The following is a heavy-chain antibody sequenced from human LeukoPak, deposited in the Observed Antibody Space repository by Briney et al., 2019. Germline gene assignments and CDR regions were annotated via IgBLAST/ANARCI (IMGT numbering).Heavy chain of an antibody. CDR2: IYYSGST. CDR1: GGSISSSSYY. D-gene: IGHD3-22*01. Sequence: SETLSLTCTVSGGSISSSSYYWGWIRQPPGKGLEWIGSIYYSGSTYYNPSLKSRVTISVDTSKNQFSLKLSSVTAADTAVYYCARHPYSYYYDSSGYFPHFDYWGQGTLVTVSS. V-gene: IGHV4-39*01. J-gene: IGHJ4*02. CDR3: ARHPYSYYYDSSGYFPHFDY.